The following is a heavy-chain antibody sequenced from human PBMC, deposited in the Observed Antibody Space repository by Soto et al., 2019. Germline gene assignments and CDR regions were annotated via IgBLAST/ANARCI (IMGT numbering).Heavy chain of an antibody. D-gene: IGHD7-27*01. Sequence: QVQLQESGPGLVKPSQTLSLTCTISDGSISSGGYYWSWIRQHPGKCLEWIGYIYYSGSTYYNPSLKSRVTISGDTSKNQFYLKLSSVTAADTAVYYCARSPYWGSSPTWFDPWGQGTLVTVSS. CDR1: DGSISSGGYY. CDR2: IYYSGST. V-gene: IGHV4-31*03. J-gene: IGHJ5*02. CDR3: ARSPYWGSSPTWFDP.